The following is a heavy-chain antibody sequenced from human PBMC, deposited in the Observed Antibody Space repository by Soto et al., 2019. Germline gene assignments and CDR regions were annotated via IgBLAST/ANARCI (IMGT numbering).Heavy chain of an antibody. CDR1: GFTFDGYT. V-gene: IGHV3-23*01. D-gene: IGHD3-10*01. CDR3: APIIRLPVRGVIPDY. CDR2: ISGSGGST. Sequence: GGSLRLSCAASGFTFDGYTMHWVRQAPGKGLEWVSAISGSGGSTYYADSVKGRFTISRDNSKNTLYLQMNSLRAEDTAVYYCAPIIRLPVRGVIPDYWGQGTLVTVSS. J-gene: IGHJ4*02.